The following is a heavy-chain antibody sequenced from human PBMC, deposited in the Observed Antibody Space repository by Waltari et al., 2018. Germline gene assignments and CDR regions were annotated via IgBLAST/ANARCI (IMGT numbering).Heavy chain of an antibody. CDR2: IKRKTDGGTT. CDR1: GFTFSNAW. V-gene: IGHV3-15*01. D-gene: IGHD5-12*01. Sequence: EVQLVESGGGFVKPGGSLRLSCAASGFTFSNAWMSWVRQAPGKGLEWVGRIKRKTDGGTTDYAAPVKGRFTISRDDLKNTLYLQMNSLKTEDTAVXYCTTGIVASLTWGQGTLVTVSS. CDR3: TTGIVASLT. J-gene: IGHJ4*02.